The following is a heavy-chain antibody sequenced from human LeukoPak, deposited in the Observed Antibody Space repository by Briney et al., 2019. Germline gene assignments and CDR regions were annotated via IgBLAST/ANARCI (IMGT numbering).Heavy chain of an antibody. D-gene: IGHD3-10*01. CDR1: GGSISSSSYY. V-gene: IGHV4-61*05. J-gene: IGHJ5*02. CDR2: IYYSGST. CDR3: ASANYYGSGSYPLNWFDP. Sequence: SETLSLTCTVSGGSISSSSYYWGWIRQSPGKGLEWIGYIYYSGSTNYNPSLKSRVTISVDTSKNQFSLKLSSVTAADTAVYYCASANYYGSGSYPLNWFDPWGQGTLVTVSS.